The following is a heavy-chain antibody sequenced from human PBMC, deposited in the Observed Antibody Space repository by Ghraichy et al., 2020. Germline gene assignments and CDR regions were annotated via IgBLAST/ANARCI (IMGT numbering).Heavy chain of an antibody. CDR3: AKDSSSGHCSTHSCSFDY. J-gene: IGHJ4*02. V-gene: IGHV3-30*18. D-gene: IGHD2-15*01. CDR1: GFTFSSCG. CDR2: ISNDGSHK. Sequence: GGSLRLSCAASGFTFSSCGMHWVRQAPGKGLEWVAVISNDGSHKYYGDSMKGRFTISRDNSKNTLFLQMNSLRSEDTAVYYCAKDSSSGHCSTHSCSFDYWGQGTLVTVSS.